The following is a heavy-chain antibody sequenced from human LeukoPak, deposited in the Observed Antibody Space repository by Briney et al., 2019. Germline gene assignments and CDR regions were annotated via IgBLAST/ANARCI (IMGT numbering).Heavy chain of an antibody. CDR1: GFTFSSYS. CDR3: AKSPGLYSSGWSGY. J-gene: IGHJ4*02. V-gene: IGHV3-21*04. D-gene: IGHD6-19*01. CDR2: ISSSSSYI. Sequence: PGGSLRLSCAASGFTFSSYSMNWVRQAPGKGLEWVSSISSSSSYIYYADSVKGRFTISRDNSKNTLYLQMNSLRAEDTAVYYCAKSPGLYSSGWSGYWGQGTLVTVSS.